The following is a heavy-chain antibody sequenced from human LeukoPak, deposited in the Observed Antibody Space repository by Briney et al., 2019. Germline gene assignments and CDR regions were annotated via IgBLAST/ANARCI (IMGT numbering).Heavy chain of an antibody. CDR2: ISHSGST. CDR3: ARVPGTTPFDY. J-gene: IGHJ4*02. CDR1: GGSISSSNW. V-gene: IGHV4-4*02. Sequence: SGTLSLTCAVSGGSISSSNWWSWVRQPPGKGLEWIGEISHSGSTNYNPSLESRVTISVDTSNNQFSLKLSSVTAADTAVYFCARVPGTTPFDYWGQGTLVTVSS. D-gene: IGHD1-1*01.